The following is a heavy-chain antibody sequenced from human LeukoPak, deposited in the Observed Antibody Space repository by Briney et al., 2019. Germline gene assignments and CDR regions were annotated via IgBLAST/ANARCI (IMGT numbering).Heavy chain of an antibody. J-gene: IGHJ4*02. CDR3: ARNLIPEQLVLNF. Sequence: SETLSLTCAVYGGSFSGYYWSWIRQPPGKGLEWIGEINHSGSTNYNPSLKSRVTMSVDTSKNQFTLNLKSVTPEDTAVYYCARNLIPEQLVLNFWGQGTLVTVSS. D-gene: IGHD6-13*01. CDR2: INHSGST. V-gene: IGHV4-34*01. CDR1: GGSFSGYY.